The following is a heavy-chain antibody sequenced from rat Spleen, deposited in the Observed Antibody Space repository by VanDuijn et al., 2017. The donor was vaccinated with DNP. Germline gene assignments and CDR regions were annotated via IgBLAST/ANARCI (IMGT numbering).Heavy chain of an antibody. CDR3: TRHVSTTAGNYGMDA. CDR1: GFTFSHYY. Sequence: EVQLVESGGGLVQPGRSMKLSCAASGFTFSHYYMAWVRQAPTKDLEWVASISTGGDNTYYRDSVKGRFTISRDNAKSTLYLQMDSLRSEETATYYCTRHVSTTAGNYGMDAWGQGSSVTVSS. J-gene: IGHJ4*01. V-gene: IGHV5S11*01. CDR2: ISTGGDNT. D-gene: IGHD1-2*01.